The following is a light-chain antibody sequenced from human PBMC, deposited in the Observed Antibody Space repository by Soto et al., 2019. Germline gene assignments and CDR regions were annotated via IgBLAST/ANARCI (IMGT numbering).Light chain of an antibody. CDR3: QQYRSWRT. Sequence: IVMTQFPATLSVSPGERATLSCRASQSIEGKLAWYQQRPGQAPRLLIYGASTRATGIPARFSGSGSGTEFTLTISGLQSEDFGVYYCQQYRSWRTFGQGTNVEVK. V-gene: IGKV3-15*01. J-gene: IGKJ1*01. CDR1: QSIEGK. CDR2: GAS.